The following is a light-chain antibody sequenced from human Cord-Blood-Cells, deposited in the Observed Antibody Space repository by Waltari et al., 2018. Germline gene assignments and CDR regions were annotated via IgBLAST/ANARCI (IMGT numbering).Light chain of an antibody. Sequence: DIQMTQSPSSLSASVGDSVTITCRASQSISSYLNWYQQKPGKAPKLLIYAASSLPSGVPSRFSGSGSGTDFTLTISSLQPEDFATYYCQQSYSTPWTFGQGTKVEIK. CDR2: AAS. J-gene: IGKJ1*01. CDR1: QSISSY. CDR3: QQSYSTPWT. V-gene: IGKV1-39*01.